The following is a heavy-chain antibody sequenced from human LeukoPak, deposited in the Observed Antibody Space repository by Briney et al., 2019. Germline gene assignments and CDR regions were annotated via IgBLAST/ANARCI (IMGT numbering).Heavy chain of an antibody. V-gene: IGHV4-59*02. CDR2: IYYSGTTSGNT. CDR3: ARGSGRHYYDGVDV. D-gene: IGHD7-27*01. CDR1: GCSVSSYY. J-gene: IGHJ6*02. Sequence: PAESLTLTCTASGCSVSSYYWNWVRQPPGKGLEWISLIYYSGTTSGNTNYKPCLNSRVTISINTAKHQLSIQMRADTAADSYVYYCARGSGRHYYDGVDVWGQGTTLAVPS.